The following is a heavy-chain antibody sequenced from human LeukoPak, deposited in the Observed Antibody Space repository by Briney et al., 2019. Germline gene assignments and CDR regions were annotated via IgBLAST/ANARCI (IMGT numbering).Heavy chain of an antibody. D-gene: IGHD2-15*01. CDR3: ARHDHYSGGSCVY. J-gene: IGHJ4*02. CDR1: GFTFSSYW. V-gene: IGHV3-7*01. CDR2: IKQDGSEK. Sequence: PGGSLRLSCAASGFTFSSYWMSWVRQAPGKGLEWVANIKQDGSEKYYADSVKGRFTISRDNAKNSLYLQMNSLRAEDTAVYYCARHDHYSGGSCVYWGQGTLVTVSS.